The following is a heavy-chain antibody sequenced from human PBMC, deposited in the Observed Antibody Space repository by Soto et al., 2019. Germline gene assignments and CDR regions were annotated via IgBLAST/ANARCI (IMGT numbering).Heavy chain of an antibody. CDR1: GVSISTNNW. CDR3: ARTLSDSSGFDY. V-gene: IGHV4-4*01. Sequence: QVQLQESGPGLVKPSGTVSLTCAVSGVSISTNNWGTWVRQPPGKGLEWIGEIYHTGSTNHNPSLKNRVIISVDMSKNQVSLKLSSVTAADTALYCCARTLSDSSGFDYWGQGTLVSVSS. J-gene: IGHJ4*02. CDR2: IYHTGST. D-gene: IGHD3-22*01.